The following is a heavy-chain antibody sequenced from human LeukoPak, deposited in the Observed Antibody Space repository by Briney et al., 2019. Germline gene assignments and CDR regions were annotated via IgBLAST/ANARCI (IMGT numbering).Heavy chain of an antibody. CDR3: ATYGDSSSRNVDS. V-gene: IGHV4-4*07. Sequence: SETLSLTCIVSGDSISSYYWTWIRQPAGKGLEWIGRINTSGSTNYNPSLRSRVTISLDKSKNQFSLKLSSVTAADTAVYYCATYGDSSSRNVDSWGQGTLVAVSS. CDR2: INTSGST. CDR1: GDSISSYY. J-gene: IGHJ4*02. D-gene: IGHD6-13*01.